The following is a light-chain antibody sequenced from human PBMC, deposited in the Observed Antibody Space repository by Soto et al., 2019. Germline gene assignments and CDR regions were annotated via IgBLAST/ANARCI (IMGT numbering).Light chain of an antibody. CDR2: DTS. Sequence: EIVLTQSPATLSLSPGERATLSCRASQSVRSYLAWYQQKPGQAPRLLIYDTSNRATGIPARFSGSGSGTDFTLTISSLEPEDFAVYYCQQRSNWLLTFGGGTKVEI. V-gene: IGKV3-11*01. J-gene: IGKJ4*01. CDR3: QQRSNWLLT. CDR1: QSVRSY.